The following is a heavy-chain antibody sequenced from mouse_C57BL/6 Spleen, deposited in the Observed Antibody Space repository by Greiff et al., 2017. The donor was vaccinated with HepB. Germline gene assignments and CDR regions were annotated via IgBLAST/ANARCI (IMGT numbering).Heavy chain of an antibody. V-gene: IGHV1-39*01. CDR1: GYSFTDYN. Sequence: EVKLVESGPELVKPGASVKISCKASGYSFTDYNMNWVKQSNGKSLEWIGVINPNYGTTSYNQKFKGKATLTVDQSSSTAYMQLNSLTSEDSAVYYCARSGYDYDRGYAMDYWGQGTSVTVSS. D-gene: IGHD2-4*01. CDR3: ARSGYDYDRGYAMDY. CDR2: INPNYGTT. J-gene: IGHJ4*01.